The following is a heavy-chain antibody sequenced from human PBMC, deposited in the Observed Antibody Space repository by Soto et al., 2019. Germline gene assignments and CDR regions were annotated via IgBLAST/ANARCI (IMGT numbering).Heavy chain of an antibody. CDR1: VGSISSYY. V-gene: IGHV4-59*13. CDR2: IYYSGST. D-gene: IGHD5-18*01. Sequence: QVQLQESGPGLVKPSETLSLTCTVSVGSISSYYWSWIRQPPGKGLEWIGYIYYSGSTNYNPSLKSRVTISVDTSKNQFSLKLSSVTAADTAVYYCARDNGYSYGYTLDHWGQGTLVTVSS. J-gene: IGHJ4*02. CDR3: ARDNGYSYGYTLDH.